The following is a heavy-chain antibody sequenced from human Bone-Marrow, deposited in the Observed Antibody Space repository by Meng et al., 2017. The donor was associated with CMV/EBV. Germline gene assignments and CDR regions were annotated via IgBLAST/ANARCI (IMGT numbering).Heavy chain of an antibody. D-gene: IGHD3-3*01. CDR3: ARDRAWNDFWSGYYHY. CDR2: INWNGGRT. J-gene: IGHJ4*02. Sequence: GESLKISCAASGFTFDDYGMSWVRQAPGKGLEWVSGINWNGGRTGYADSVKGRFTISRDNAKNSLYLQMNSLRAEDTAVYYCARDRAWNDFWSGYYHYWGQGTLVTVSS. V-gene: IGHV3-20*04. CDR1: GFTFDDYG.